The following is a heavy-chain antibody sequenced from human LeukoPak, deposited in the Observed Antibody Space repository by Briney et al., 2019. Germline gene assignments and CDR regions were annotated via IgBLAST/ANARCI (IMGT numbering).Heavy chain of an antibody. CDR3: AKGALWFGELSNPRNWFDP. D-gene: IGHD3-10*01. V-gene: IGHV3-23*01. J-gene: IGHJ5*02. Sequence: GGSLRLSCAASGFTFSSYAMSWVRQAPGKGLEWVSAISGSGGSTYYADSVKGRFTISRDNSKNTLYLQMNSLRAEDTAVYYCAKGALWFGELSNPRNWFDPWGQGTLVTVSS. CDR1: GFTFSSYA. CDR2: ISGSGGST.